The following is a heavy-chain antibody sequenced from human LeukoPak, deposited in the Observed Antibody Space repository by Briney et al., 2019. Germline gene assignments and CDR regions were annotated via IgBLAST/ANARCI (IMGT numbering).Heavy chain of an antibody. CDR2: IGGSGGST. V-gene: IGHV3-23*01. CDR1: GFTFSSYA. J-gene: IGHJ4*02. D-gene: IGHD2-15*01. CDR3: AKLDIVVVVAATHDY. Sequence: PGGSLRLSCAASGFTFSSYAMSWVRQAPGKGLEWVSAIGGSGGSTYYADSVKGRFTISRDNSKNTLYLQMNSLRAEDTAVYYCAKLDIVVVVAATHDYWGQGTLVTVSS.